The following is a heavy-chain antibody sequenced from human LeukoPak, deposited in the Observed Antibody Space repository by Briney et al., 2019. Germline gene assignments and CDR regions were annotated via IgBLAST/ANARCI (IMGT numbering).Heavy chain of an antibody. Sequence: SETLSLTCTVSGGSISSYYWSWIRQPPGKGLEWIGYIYYSGSTNYNPSLKSRVTISVDTSKNQFSLKLSSVTAADTAVYYCARGGYYFDYWGQGTLVTVSS. V-gene: IGHV4-59*01. CDR2: IYYSGST. CDR1: GGSISSYY. J-gene: IGHJ4*02. CDR3: ARGGYYFDY. D-gene: IGHD3-16*01.